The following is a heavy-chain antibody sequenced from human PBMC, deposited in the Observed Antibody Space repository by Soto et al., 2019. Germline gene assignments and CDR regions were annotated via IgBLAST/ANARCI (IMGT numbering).Heavy chain of an antibody. CDR2: IYYSGST. V-gene: IGHV4-30-4*01. CDR3: AREVVVPATQGIDI. Sequence: SETLSLTCTVSGGSISSGDYYWSWIRQPPGKGLEWIGYIYYSGSTYYSPSLKSRVSISVDTSKNQFSLKLSSVTAADTAVYCCAREVVVPATQGIDIWGKGTMVTVSS. CDR1: GGSISSGDYY. J-gene: IGHJ3*02. D-gene: IGHD2-15*01.